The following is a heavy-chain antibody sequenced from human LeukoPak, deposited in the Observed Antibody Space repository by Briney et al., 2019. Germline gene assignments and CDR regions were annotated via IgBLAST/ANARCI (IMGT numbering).Heavy chain of an antibody. D-gene: IGHD3-22*01. CDR3: ARDQYYYDSSGSTAHY. CDR1: GFTFSSYG. J-gene: IGHJ4*02. V-gene: IGHV3-30*19. CDR2: IWYDGSNK. Sequence: PGGSLRLSCAASGFTFSSYGMHWVRQAPGKGLEWVAVIWYDGSNKYYADSVKGRFTISRNNSKNTLYLQMNSLRAEDTAVYYCARDQYYYDSSGSTAHYWGQGTLVTVSS.